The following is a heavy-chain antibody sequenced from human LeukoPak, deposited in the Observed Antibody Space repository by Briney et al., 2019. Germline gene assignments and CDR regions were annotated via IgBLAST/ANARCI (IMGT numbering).Heavy chain of an antibody. CDR2: IKQDGSEK. V-gene: IGHV3-7*02. CDR1: GFSFSSSW. CDR3: ASLWDDGY. D-gene: IGHD1-1*01. J-gene: IGHJ4*02. Sequence: PGGSLSLSRAASGFSFSSSWMTWVRQAPGKGLEWVATIKQDGSEKFYVNSVKGRFTISRDNTKDSLYLQMNSLRADDTAVYYCASLWDDGYWGQGTLVTVSS.